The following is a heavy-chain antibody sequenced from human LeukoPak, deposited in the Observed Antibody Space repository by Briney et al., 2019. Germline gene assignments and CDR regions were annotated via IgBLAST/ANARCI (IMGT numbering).Heavy chain of an antibody. Sequence: PSETLSLTCTVSGGSISSSSYYWGWIRQPPGKGLEWIGSIYYSGSTYCNPSLKSRVTISVDTSKNQFSLKLSSVTAADTAVYYCARYYYDSSGYYPARPGFDYWGQGTLVTVSS. CDR3: ARYYYDSSGYYPARPGFDY. D-gene: IGHD3-22*01. CDR2: IYYSGST. V-gene: IGHV4-39*07. CDR1: GGSISSSSYY. J-gene: IGHJ4*02.